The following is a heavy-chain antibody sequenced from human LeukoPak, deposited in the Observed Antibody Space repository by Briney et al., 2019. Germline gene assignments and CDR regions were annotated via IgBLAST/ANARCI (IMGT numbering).Heavy chain of an antibody. D-gene: IGHD4-17*01. J-gene: IGHJ4*02. Sequence: QAGGSLRLSCAASGFTVSSNYMSWVRQAPGKGLKWVSVIYSGGSTYYADSVKGRFTISRDNSKNTLYLQMNSLRAEDTAVYYCARDADYGHFDYWGQGTLVTVSS. CDR1: GFTVSSNY. V-gene: IGHV3-66*01. CDR3: ARDADYGHFDY. CDR2: IYSGGST.